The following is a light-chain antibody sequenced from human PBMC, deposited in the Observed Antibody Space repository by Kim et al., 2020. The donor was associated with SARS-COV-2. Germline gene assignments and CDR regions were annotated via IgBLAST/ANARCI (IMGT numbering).Light chain of an antibody. CDR3: SSYAGSNNFVV. V-gene: IGLV2-8*01. Sequence: QSVLTQPPSASGSPGQSVTISCAGTSADIGGYNYVSWYQQHPGKAPKLMIYAVTKRPSGVPDRFSASKSGNTASLTVSGLQADDEADYYCSSYAGSNNFVVFGGGTQLTVL. CDR2: AVT. J-gene: IGLJ2*01. CDR1: SADIGGYNY.